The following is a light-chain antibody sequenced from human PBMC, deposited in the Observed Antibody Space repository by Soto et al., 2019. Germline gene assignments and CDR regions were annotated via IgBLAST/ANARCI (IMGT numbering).Light chain of an antibody. V-gene: IGKV3-11*01. CDR1: QSVSSY. Sequence: EIVLTQSPATLSLSPGERATLSCRASQSVSSYLAWYQQKPGQAPRLLIYDASNRATGIPARFSGIGSVTDFTLTISSLEPEDFAVYYCQQRSNWPTFGGGTKVDIK. CDR3: QQRSNWPT. CDR2: DAS. J-gene: IGKJ4*01.